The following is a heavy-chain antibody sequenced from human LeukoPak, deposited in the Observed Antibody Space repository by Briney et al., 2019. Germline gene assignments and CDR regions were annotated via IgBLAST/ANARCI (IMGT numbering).Heavy chain of an antibody. CDR1: GFTFSSYG. CDR3: AKDLFCVECSSGWWYYYGMDV. D-gene: IGHD6-19*01. J-gene: IGHJ6*02. Sequence: GGSLRLSCAASGFTFSSYGMHWVRQAPGKGLEWVAVISYDGSNKYYADSVKGRFTISRDNSKNTLYLQMNSLRAEDTAVYYCAKDLFCVECSSGWWYYYGMDVWGQGTTVTVSS. CDR2: ISYDGSNK. V-gene: IGHV3-30*18.